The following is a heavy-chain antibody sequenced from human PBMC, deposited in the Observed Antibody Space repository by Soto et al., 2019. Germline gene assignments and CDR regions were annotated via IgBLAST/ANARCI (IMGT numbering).Heavy chain of an antibody. CDR1: GFTFSSFW. Sequence: EVQLVESGGGLVQPGGSLRLSCAASGFTFSSFWMSWVRQAPGKGLEWVANIKQDGSEKNYVDSVKGRFIISRDHAKNSLYLQKNSLRAEDTAVYYCASLDSSSYWFFDLWGRGTLVTVSS. V-gene: IGHV3-7*02. D-gene: IGHD6-13*01. J-gene: IGHJ2*01. CDR2: IKQDGSEK. CDR3: ASLDSSSYWFFDL.